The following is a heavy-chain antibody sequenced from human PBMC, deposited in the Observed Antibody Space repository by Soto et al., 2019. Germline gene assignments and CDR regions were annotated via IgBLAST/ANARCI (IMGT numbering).Heavy chain of an antibody. CDR2: IKSKTDGGTT. Sequence: EVQLVESGGGLVKPGGSLRLSCAASGFTFSNAWMSWVRQAPGKGLEWVGRIKSKTDGGTTDYAAPVKGRFTISRDDSKNTLYLQMNSLKTEDTAVYYCTTVSRYFDSLFYYYYGMDVWGQGTTVTVSS. CDR1: GFTFSNAW. D-gene: IGHD3-9*01. J-gene: IGHJ6*02. V-gene: IGHV3-15*01. CDR3: TTVSRYFDSLFYYYYGMDV.